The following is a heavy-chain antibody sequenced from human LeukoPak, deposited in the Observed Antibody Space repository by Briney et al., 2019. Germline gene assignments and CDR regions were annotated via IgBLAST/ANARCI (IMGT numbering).Heavy chain of an antibody. J-gene: IGHJ4*02. CDR2: ISYDGSNK. V-gene: IGHV3-30*04. D-gene: IGHD2-15*01. CDR3: ARDIYDVVGYFDY. CDR1: GFTFSSYA. Sequence: GRSLRLSCAASGFTFSSYAMHWVRQAPGKGLEWVAVISYDGSNKYYAESVKGRFTISRDNSKNTLYLQMNSLRAEDTAVYYCARDIYDVVGYFDYWGQGTLVTVSS.